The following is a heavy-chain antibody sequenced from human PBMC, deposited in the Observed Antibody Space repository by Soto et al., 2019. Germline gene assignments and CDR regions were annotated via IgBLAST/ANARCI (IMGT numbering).Heavy chain of an antibody. J-gene: IGHJ4*02. D-gene: IGHD3-10*01. CDR1: GGTFSSYA. CDR2: IIPIFGTA. CDR3: ARGRWFGELSSYYFDY. Sequence: SVKVSCKASGGTFSSYAISWVRQAPGQGLEWMGGIIPIFGTANYAQKFQGRVTITGDDSMSTAYMELSSLRSEDTAVYYCARGRWFGELSSYYFDYWGQGTLVTVSS. V-gene: IGHV1-69*13.